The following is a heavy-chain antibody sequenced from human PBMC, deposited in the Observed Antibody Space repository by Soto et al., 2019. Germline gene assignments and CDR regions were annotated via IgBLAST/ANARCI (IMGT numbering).Heavy chain of an antibody. CDR3: AREFRVQTDY. D-gene: IGHD1-1*01. CDR1: GFTFSSYA. J-gene: IGHJ4*02. CDR2: ISYDGSNK. V-gene: IGHV3-30-3*01. Sequence: WSLRLSCAASGFTFSSYAMHWVRQAPGKGLEWVAVISYDGSNKYYADCVKGRFTISRDNSKNTLYLQMNSLRAEDTAVYYCAREFRVQTDYWGQGTLVTVYS.